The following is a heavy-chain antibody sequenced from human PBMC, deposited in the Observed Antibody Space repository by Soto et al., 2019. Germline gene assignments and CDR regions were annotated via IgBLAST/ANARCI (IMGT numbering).Heavy chain of an antibody. CDR2: INHSGST. Sequence: PSETLSLTCAVYGGSFSGYYWSWIRQPPGKGLEWIGEINHSGSTNYNPSLKSRVTISVDTSKNQFSLKLSSVTAADTAVYYCARGGMVRGVIYPYYYYYYMDVWGKGTTVTVSS. V-gene: IGHV4-34*01. CDR3: ARGGMVRGVIYPYYYYYYMDV. J-gene: IGHJ6*03. D-gene: IGHD3-10*01. CDR1: GGSFSGYY.